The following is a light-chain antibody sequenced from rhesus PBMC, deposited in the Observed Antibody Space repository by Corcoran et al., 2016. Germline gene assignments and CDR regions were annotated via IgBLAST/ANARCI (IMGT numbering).Light chain of an antibody. CDR1: SSVSTS. V-gene: IGKV3-42*01. CDR2: RTS. Sequence: EIVLTQSPTSMAVSQGERVTISCTASSSVSTSSLHWYPQKPGFPPKLLVYRTSSLASVVPARFSGSGSGTSYTLTINSMEGEDAANYYCQQGNSIPWTFGQGTKVEIK. CDR3: QQGNSIPWT. J-gene: IGKJ1*01.